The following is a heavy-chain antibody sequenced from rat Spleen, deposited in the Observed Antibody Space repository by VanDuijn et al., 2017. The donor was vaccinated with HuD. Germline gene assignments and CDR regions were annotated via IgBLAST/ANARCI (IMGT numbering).Heavy chain of an antibody. CDR3: ARDSY. CDR1: GFSLISYA. V-gene: IGHV2-41*01. Sequence: QVQLKESGPGLVQPSQTLSLTCTVSGFSLISYAVNWVRQPPGKGLEWMGMIWNTGGTRYNSALTSRLSISKDTSKSQVFLKMNSLQTEDTATYYCARDSYWGQGVMVTVSS. CDR2: IWNTGGT. J-gene: IGHJ2*01.